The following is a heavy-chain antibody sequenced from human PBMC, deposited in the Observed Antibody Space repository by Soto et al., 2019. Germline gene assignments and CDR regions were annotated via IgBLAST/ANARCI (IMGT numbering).Heavy chain of an antibody. CDR2: IYYSGST. CDR1: GGSVSSGSYY. D-gene: IGHD3-10*01. CDR3: ARDRPPQVTMVRGVYGMDV. Sequence: QVQLQESGPGLVKPSETLSLTCTVSGGSVSSGSYYWSWIRQPPGQGLEWIGYIYYSGSTNYNPALKSRVTISVDTSKNQFSLKLSSVTAADTAVYDCARDRPPQVTMVRGVYGMDVWGQGTTVTVSS. J-gene: IGHJ6*02. V-gene: IGHV4-61*01.